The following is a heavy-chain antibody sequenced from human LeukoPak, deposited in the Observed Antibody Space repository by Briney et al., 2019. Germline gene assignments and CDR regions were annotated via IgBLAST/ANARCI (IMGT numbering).Heavy chain of an antibody. V-gene: IGHV3-30*02. CDR2: IRYDGSNK. J-gene: IGHJ3*02. Sequence: GGSLRLSRAASGFRFSDYGMHWVRQAPGKGLEWVTFIRYDGSNKHSADSVKGRFTISRDNSRNTLYLQMNSLRPEDTAVYYCAKDLGYNWNFDALDIWGQGTMVTVSS. CDR3: AKDLGYNWNFDALDI. CDR1: GFRFSDYG. D-gene: IGHD1-1*01.